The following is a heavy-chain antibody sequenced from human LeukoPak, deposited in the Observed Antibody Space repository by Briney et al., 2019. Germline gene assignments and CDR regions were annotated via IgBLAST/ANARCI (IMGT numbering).Heavy chain of an antibody. Sequence: GASVKVSCKASGYTFTGYYMHWVRQAPGQGLEWMGWINPNSGGTNYAQKFQGRVTMTRDTSISTAYMELSGLRSDDTAVYYCARDLVELTLVANWFDPWGQGTLVTVSS. J-gene: IGHJ5*02. CDR1: GYTFTGYY. D-gene: IGHD1-26*01. CDR2: INPNSGGT. V-gene: IGHV1-2*02. CDR3: ARDLVELTLVANWFDP.